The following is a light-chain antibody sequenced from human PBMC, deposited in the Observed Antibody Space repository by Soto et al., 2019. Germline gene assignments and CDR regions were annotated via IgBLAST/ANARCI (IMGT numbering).Light chain of an antibody. Sequence: QSALAQPASVSGSPGQSITISCTGTSSDVGSYNLGSWYRPDPGKAPKLIIYEDNKRPSGVSNRFSGSKSGNTASLTISGLQAEDEADYHCCSYAGDSTWVFGGGTKLTVL. J-gene: IGLJ2*01. V-gene: IGLV2-23*01. CDR3: CSYAGDSTWV. CDR2: EDN. CDR1: SSDVGSYNL.